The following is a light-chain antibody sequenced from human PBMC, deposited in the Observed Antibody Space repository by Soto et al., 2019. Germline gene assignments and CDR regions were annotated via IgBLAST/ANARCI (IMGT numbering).Light chain of an antibody. CDR2: DVS. CDR3: CSYAGSYTWV. J-gene: IGLJ1*01. Sequence: QSALTQPRSVSGSAGQSVTISCTGTSSDVGAYNFVSWYQQHPGKAPKLMIYDVSKRPSGVPDRFSGSKSGNTASLTISGLQAEDEADYYCCSYAGSYTWVFGTGTKLTVL. V-gene: IGLV2-11*01. CDR1: SSDVGAYNF.